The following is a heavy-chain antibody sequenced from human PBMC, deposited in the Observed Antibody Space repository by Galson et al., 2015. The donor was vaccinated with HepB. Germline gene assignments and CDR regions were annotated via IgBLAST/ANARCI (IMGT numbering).Heavy chain of an antibody. CDR2: ISYDGSIK. Sequence: SLRLSCAASGFTFSSYAMHWVRQAPGKGLEWVAVISYDGSIKYYADSVKGRFTISRDSSRNTLYLQMNSLRTEDTAVYYCARDSITHSYYYYYYMDVWGKGTTVTASS. CDR3: ARDSITHSYYYYYYMDV. J-gene: IGHJ6*03. V-gene: IGHV3-30-3*01. CDR1: GFTFSSYA. D-gene: IGHD3-3*02.